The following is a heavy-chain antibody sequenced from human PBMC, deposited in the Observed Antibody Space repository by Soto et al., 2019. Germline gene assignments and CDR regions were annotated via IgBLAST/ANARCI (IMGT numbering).Heavy chain of an antibody. Sequence: GSLRLSCATSGLTFNTYLMTWVRSDPGKGLERVSSISSTAGRSSSYADFVMGRFAISRDFSDNTVYLQMNNLLVEDTAAYFCAKGVLSFHYGMEVWGQVTTVTVSS. J-gene: IGHJ6*02. V-gene: IGHV3-23*01. CDR3: AKGVLSFHYGMEV. CDR2: ISSTAGRSS. D-gene: IGHD3-16*02. CDR1: GLTFNTYL.